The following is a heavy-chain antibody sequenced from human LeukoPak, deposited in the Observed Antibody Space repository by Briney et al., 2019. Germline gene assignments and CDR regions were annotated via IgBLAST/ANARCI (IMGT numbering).Heavy chain of an antibody. V-gene: IGHV1-69*06. CDR3: ARGKKSSSGWDWGYYFDY. Sequence: ASVKVSCKASGGTFTSYAISWVRQAPGQGLEWMGGIIPIFDTANYAQKFQGRVTITSDKSTSTAYMELSSLRSEDTAVYYCARGKKSSSGWDWGYYFDYWGQGTLVTVSS. CDR1: GGTFTSYA. CDR2: IIPIFDTA. J-gene: IGHJ4*02. D-gene: IGHD6-19*01.